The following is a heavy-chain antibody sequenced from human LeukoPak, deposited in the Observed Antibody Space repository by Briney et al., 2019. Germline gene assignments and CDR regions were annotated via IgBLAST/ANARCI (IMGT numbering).Heavy chain of an antibody. J-gene: IGHJ5*02. V-gene: IGHV1-18*01. CDR2: ISIYNGNT. Sequence: ASVKVSCKASGYTFTNYGISWVRQAPGQGLERMGWISIYNGNTDYAQKLRGRVTITTDTSTSTAYMELRSLRSDDTAVYYCARITYDFWSGYYMPDDPWGQGTLVTVSS. CDR3: ARITYDFWSGYYMPDDP. CDR1: GYTFTNYG. D-gene: IGHD3-3*01.